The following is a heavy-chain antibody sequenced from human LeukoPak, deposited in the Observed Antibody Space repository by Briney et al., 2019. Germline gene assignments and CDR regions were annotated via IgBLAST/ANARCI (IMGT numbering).Heavy chain of an antibody. Sequence: GASVKVSCKASGYTFTSYGISWVRQAPGQGLEWMGWISAYNGNTNYAQKLQGRVTMTTDTSTSTAYMELRSLRSDDTAVYYCARVFPGSGTYYIDYWGQGTLVTVSS. CDR1: GYTFTSYG. CDR3: ARVFPGSGTYYIDY. J-gene: IGHJ4*02. V-gene: IGHV1-18*01. CDR2: ISAYNGNT. D-gene: IGHD3-10*01.